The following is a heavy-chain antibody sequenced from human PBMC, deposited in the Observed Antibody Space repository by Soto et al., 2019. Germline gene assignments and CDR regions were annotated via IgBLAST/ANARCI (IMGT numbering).Heavy chain of an antibody. CDR1: GFSFSHYD. D-gene: IGHD3-22*01. V-gene: IGHV3-48*03. CDR2: ISDSGSNV. CDR3: ERGYYETSGYHHVDI. Sequence: PVGSLRLSCVASGFSFSHYDMNWVRQAPGKGLEWVSYISDSGSNVKYVDSLKGRVTISRDNTKNSLFLQMTYLGAEDTALYYCERGYYETSGYHHVDIWGPGTLVTVSS. J-gene: IGHJ4*02.